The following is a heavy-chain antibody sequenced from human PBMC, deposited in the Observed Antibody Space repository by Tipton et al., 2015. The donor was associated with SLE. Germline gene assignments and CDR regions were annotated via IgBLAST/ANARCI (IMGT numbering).Heavy chain of an antibody. D-gene: IGHD2-15*01. CDR3: ARGLSPRCSGGSCYTNWFDT. V-gene: IGHV4-4*07. J-gene: IGHJ5*02. CDR2: SYTNENT. CDR1: GRSISSYY. Sequence: TLSLTCTVSGRSISSYYWCWIRQPAGGGVEWIGRSYTNENTNDTPSLKSRVTMSVDTSKNHFSLKLISVTAADTAVYYCARGLSPRCSGGSCYTNWFDTGGQETLVTVSS.